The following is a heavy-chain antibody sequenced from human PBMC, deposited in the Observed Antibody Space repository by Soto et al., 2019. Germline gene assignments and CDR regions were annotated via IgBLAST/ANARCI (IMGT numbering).Heavy chain of an antibody. CDR2: IRSKAYGGTT. CDR1: GVTFWDYA. CDR3: TRADTTGAVKKGWFDP. Sequence: LRRTCTGSGVTFWDYAMSWFRQAPGTGLEWVGFIRSKAYGGTTEYAASVKGRFTISRDDSKIIAYLQMNSLKTEDTAVYYCTRADTTGAVKKGWFDPCGQGTLVTVSS. V-gene: IGHV3-49*03. D-gene: IGHD5-18*01. J-gene: IGHJ5*01.